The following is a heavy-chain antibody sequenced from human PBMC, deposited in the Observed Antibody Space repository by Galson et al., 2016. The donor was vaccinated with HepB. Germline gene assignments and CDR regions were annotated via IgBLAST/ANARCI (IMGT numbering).Heavy chain of an antibody. J-gene: IGHJ6*02. CDR2: ISTYNGNT. Sequence: SVTVSCKASGYTFINYGISWVRQAPGQGLQWIGWISTYNGNTKYAQKLQDTLTMTTDPPTSTAYMELMSLRYDDQSVYYCVRGGLGVWGQGTTVTGSS. D-gene: IGHD7-27*01. CDR3: VRGGLGV. CDR1: GYTFINYG. V-gene: IGHV1-18*01.